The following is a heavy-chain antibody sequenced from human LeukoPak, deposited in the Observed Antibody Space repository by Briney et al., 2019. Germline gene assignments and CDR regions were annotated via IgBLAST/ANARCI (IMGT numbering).Heavy chain of an antibody. D-gene: IGHD6-19*01. CDR2: INWNGGST. J-gene: IGHJ4*02. CDR3: ARDLAIAVAGTGSGGDY. CDR1: GFTFDDYG. V-gene: IGHV3-20*04. Sequence: GGSLRLSCAASGFTFDDYGMSWVRQAPGKGLEWVSGINWNGGSTGYADSVKGRFTISRDNAKNSLYPQMNSLRAEDTALYYCARDLAIAVAGTGSGGDYWGQGTLVTVSS.